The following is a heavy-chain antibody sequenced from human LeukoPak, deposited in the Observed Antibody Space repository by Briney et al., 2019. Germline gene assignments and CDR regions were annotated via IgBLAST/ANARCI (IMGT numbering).Heavy chain of an antibody. CDR2: ISGSGGNT. D-gene: IGHD2-15*01. J-gene: IGHJ4*02. V-gene: IGHV3-23*01. CDR3: AKNGGRATYYFDY. CDR1: GFTFSSYA. Sequence: GGSLRLSCAASGFTFSSYAMSWVRQAPGKGLEWVSAISGSGGNTYYADSVKGRFTISRDNSKNTLYLQMNSLRAEDTAVYYCAKNGGRATYYFDYWGQGTLVTVSS.